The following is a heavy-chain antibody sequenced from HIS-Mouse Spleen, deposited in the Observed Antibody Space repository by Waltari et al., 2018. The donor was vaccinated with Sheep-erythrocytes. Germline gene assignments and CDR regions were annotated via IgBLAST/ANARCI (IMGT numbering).Heavy chain of an antibody. CDR2: ISSSSIYI. D-gene: IGHD1-26*01. Sequence: EVQLVESGGGLVKPGGSLRLSCAASGFTFSRYSMNWVRQAPGKGLGWRSSISSSSIYIYYADAVNGRFTISRDNAKNSLYLQMNSLRAEDTSVYYCARVASGATFDYWGQGTLVTVSS. V-gene: IGHV3-21*01. CDR3: ARVASGATFDY. CDR1: GFTFSRYS. J-gene: IGHJ4*02.